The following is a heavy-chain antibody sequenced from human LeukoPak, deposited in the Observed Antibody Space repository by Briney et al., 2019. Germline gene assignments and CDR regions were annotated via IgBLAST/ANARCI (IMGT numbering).Heavy chain of an antibody. J-gene: IGHJ4*02. CDR1: GFTFSDYY. Sequence: GGPLRLSCAASGFTFSDYYMSWIRQAPGKGLEWVSYISSSGSTIYYADSVKGRFTISRDNAKNSLYLEMNSLRAEDTAVYYCARDRYYYDSTGIPPGYWGQGTLVTVSS. D-gene: IGHD3-22*01. CDR2: ISSSGSTI. V-gene: IGHV3-11*04. CDR3: ARDRYYYDSTGIPPGY.